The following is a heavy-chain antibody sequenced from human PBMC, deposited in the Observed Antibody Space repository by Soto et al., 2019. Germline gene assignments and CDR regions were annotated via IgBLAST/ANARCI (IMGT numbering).Heavy chain of an antibody. D-gene: IGHD6-13*01. CDR3: ARDVSPGSSGWYFDAFDI. Sequence: QLVESGGGLVQPGGSLRLSCAASGFTFSNYWMTWVRQAPGKGLEWVANIKRDGSGGSYLDSVRGRFTVSRDNARNSLYLQMNSLRAEDTALYYCARDVSPGSSGWYFDAFDILGQGTMFTVSS. CDR1: GFTFSNYW. V-gene: IGHV3-7*01. J-gene: IGHJ3*02. CDR2: IKRDGSGG.